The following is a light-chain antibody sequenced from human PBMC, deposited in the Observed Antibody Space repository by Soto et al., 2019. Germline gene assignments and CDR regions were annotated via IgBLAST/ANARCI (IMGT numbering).Light chain of an antibody. CDR1: SSDIGAYNY. J-gene: IGLJ2*01. CDR2: EVT. CDR3: SSYGGNDNYVI. Sequence: QSALTQPPSASGSPGQSVTISCSGTSSDIGAYNYVSWYQQHPGKAPQLLISEVTKRPSGVPDRFSGSKSGNTASLTVSGLQGDDEAEYYCSSYGGNDNYVIFGGGTQLTVL. V-gene: IGLV2-8*01.